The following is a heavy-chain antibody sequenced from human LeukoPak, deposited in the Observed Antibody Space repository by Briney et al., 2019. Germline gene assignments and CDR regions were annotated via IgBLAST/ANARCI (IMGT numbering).Heavy chain of an antibody. D-gene: IGHD3-10*01. CDR1: GGSISSYY. V-gene: IGHV4-59*01. CDR3: ARENYYGSGSYSIYYFDY. J-gene: IGHJ4*02. CDR2: IYYSGST. Sequence: PETLSLTCTVSGGSISSYYWSWIRQPPGKGLEWIGYIYYSGSTNYNPSLKSRVTISVDTSKNQFSLKLSSVTAADTAVYYCARENYYGSGSYSIYYFDYWGQGTLVTVSS.